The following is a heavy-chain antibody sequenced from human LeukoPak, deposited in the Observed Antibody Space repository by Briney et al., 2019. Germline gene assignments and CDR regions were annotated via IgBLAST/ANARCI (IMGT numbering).Heavy chain of an antibody. J-gene: IGHJ3*02. CDR3: ARDLRADFWSGYYLTDAFDI. V-gene: IGHV4-59*01. CDR2: IYYSGST. D-gene: IGHD3-3*01. Sequence: SETLSLTCTVSGGSISSYYWSWIRQPPGKGLEWIGYIYYSGSTNYNPSLKSRVTISVDTSKNQFSLKLSSVTAADTAVYYCARDLRADFWSGYYLTDAFDIWGQGTMVTVSS. CDR1: GGSISSYY.